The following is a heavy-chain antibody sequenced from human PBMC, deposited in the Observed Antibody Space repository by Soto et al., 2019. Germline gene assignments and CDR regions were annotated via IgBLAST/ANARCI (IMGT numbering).Heavy chain of an antibody. CDR3: AREKRGDGKGGAHIVVVTATRYYYYGMDV. CDR2: IIPIFGTA. Sequence: ASVKVSCKASGGTFSSYAISWVRQAPGQGLEWMGGIIPIFGTANYAQKFQGRVTITADESTSTAYMELSSLRSEDTAVYYCAREKRGDGKGGAHIVVVTATRYYYYGMDVWGQGTTVTVSS. J-gene: IGHJ6*02. D-gene: IGHD2-21*02. CDR1: GGTFSSYA. V-gene: IGHV1-69*13.